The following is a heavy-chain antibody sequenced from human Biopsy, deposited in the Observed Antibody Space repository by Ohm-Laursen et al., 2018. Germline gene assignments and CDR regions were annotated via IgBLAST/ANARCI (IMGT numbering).Heavy chain of an antibody. CDR2: FAPENGRI. CDR3: AADINVWNVNY. CDR1: GYRVTELS. D-gene: IGHD1-1*01. J-gene: IGHJ4*02. V-gene: IGHV1-24*01. Sequence: SENVSCKVSGYRVTELSRHRVRQAPGQGLEWMGGFAPENGRIVYSQKFQGRVTMTEDTSTNTAYMEVWRLRSDDTAVYYCAADINVWNVNYWGQGTQVIVSS.